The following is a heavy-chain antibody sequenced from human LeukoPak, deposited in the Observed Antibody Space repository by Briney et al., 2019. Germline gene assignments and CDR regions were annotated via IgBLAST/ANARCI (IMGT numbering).Heavy chain of an antibody. Sequence: GGSLRLSCAAPGFTFKSYGMNWVRQAPGKGLEWVAFIWYDGSDKYYTDSVKGRFTISRDYSKNTLYLEMNSLRAEDTAVYFCAKETAVGVDTVGFDYWGQGTLVTVSS. CDR1: GFTFKSYG. V-gene: IGHV3-30*02. CDR3: AKETAVGVDTVGFDY. CDR2: IWYDGSDK. J-gene: IGHJ4*02. D-gene: IGHD5-18*01.